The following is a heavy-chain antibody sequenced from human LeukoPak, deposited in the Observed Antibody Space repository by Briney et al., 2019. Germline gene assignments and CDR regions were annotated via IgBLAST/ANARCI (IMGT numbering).Heavy chain of an antibody. D-gene: IGHD5-12*01. CDR1: GFAFSSYA. J-gene: IGHJ6*02. CDR3: ARERAATSGMDV. CDR2: ISYDGSKK. V-gene: IGHV3-30-3*01. Sequence: PGGSLRLSCAASGFAFSSYAMHWVRQGPGKGLEWVAVISYDGSKKYYADAVKGRFTISRDNSKNTLYLQMNSLRAEDTAVYYCARERAATSGMDVWGQGTTVTVSS.